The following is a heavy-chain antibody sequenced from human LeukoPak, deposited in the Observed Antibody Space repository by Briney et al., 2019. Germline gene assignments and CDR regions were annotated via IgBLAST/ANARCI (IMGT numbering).Heavy chain of an antibody. V-gene: IGHV4-39*01. Sequence: SETLSLTCTVSGGSISSSSYYWGWIRQPPGKGLEWIGSLFYIGSTYYNPSLKSRVTMSVDTSKNQFSLKLSSVTAADTAVYYCARHTPGGDPLRFLSPWGQGTLVTVSS. D-gene: IGHD3-3*01. CDR3: ARHTPGGDPLRFLSP. CDR1: GGSISSSSYY. J-gene: IGHJ4*02. CDR2: LFYIGST.